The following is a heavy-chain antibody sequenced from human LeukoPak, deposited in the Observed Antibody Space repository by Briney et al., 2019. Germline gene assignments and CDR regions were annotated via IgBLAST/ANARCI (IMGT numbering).Heavy chain of an antibody. CDR3: ASSLVWVPAADDY. CDR2: ISASGGST. V-gene: IGHV3-23*01. D-gene: IGHD2-2*01. J-gene: IGHJ4*02. Sequence: GGSLRLSCAASGFTFSSSAMSWVRQVPGKGLEWVSGISASGGSTYYADSVKGRFTISRDNAKNSLYLQMNSLRAEDTAVYYCASSLVWVPAADDYWGQGTLVTVSS. CDR1: GFTFSSSA.